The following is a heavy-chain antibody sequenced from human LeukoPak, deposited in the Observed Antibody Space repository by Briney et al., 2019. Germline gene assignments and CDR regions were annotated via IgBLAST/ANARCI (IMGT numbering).Heavy chain of an antibody. V-gene: IGHV1-69*05. CDR3: AQRQAAVIAAAGTRGPFDY. CDR1: GYTFTSYG. Sequence: GASVKVSCKASGYTFTSYGISWVRQAPGQGLEWMGGIIPIFGTTKYAQKFQGRVTITTDEYTSTAYMELSSLRSEDTAVYYCAQRQAAVIAAAGTRGPFDYWGQGTLVTVST. CDR2: IIPIFGTT. D-gene: IGHD6-13*01. J-gene: IGHJ4*02.